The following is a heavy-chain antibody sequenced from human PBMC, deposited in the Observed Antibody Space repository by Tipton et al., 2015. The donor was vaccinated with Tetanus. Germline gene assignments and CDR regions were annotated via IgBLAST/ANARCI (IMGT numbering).Heavy chain of an antibody. D-gene: IGHD3-9*01. V-gene: IGHV4-59*01. J-gene: IGHJ4*02. Sequence: LRLSCEVSGFTFTNYAMMWVRQTPGKGLEWIGYIFYAGSTNSNPSLKSRVTISVDKAKNQFSLKLTSVTAADTAVYYCARATEHDIMTGYDNWGPGTQVTVSS. CDR2: IFYAGST. CDR1: GFTFTNYA. CDR3: ARATEHDIMTGYDN.